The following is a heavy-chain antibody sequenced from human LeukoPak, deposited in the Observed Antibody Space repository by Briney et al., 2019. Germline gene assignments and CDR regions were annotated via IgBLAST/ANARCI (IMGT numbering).Heavy chain of an antibody. D-gene: IGHD3-3*01. V-gene: IGHV3-30*02. Sequence: GGSLRLSCAASGFTFSSYGMHWVRQAPGKGLEWVAFIRYDGGNKYYADSVKGRFTISRDNSKNTLYLQMNSLRAEDTAVYYCANFRFLEWLPPFDYWGQGTLVTVSS. CDR2: IRYDGGNK. CDR1: GFTFSSYG. J-gene: IGHJ4*02. CDR3: ANFRFLEWLPPFDY.